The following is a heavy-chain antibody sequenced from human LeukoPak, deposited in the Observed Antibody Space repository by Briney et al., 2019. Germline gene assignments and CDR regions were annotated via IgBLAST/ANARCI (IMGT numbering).Heavy chain of an antibody. CDR2: ISGSGGST. CDR1: GFTFSSYA. Sequence: GGSLRLSCAASGFTFSSYAMSWVRQAPRKGLEWVSAISGSGGSTYYADSVKGRFTISRDNSKNTLYLQMNSLRAEDTAVYYCAKCHRSTPYYFDYWGQGTLVTVSS. D-gene: IGHD1-26*01. J-gene: IGHJ4*02. CDR3: AKCHRSTPYYFDY. V-gene: IGHV3-23*01.